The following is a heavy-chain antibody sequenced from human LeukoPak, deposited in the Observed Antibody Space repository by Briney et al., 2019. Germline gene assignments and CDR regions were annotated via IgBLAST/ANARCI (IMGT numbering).Heavy chain of an antibody. V-gene: IGHV3-11*01. CDR2: ISSSGSTI. CDR3: AKCSTVYYYDSSGYYPD. CDR1: GFTFSDYY. J-gene: IGHJ4*02. Sequence: GGSLRLSCAASGFTFSDYYMSWIRQAPGKGLEWVSYISSSGSTIYYADSVKGRFTISRDNSKNTLYLQMNSLRAEDTAVYYCAKCSTVYYYDSSGYYPDWGQGTLVTVSS. D-gene: IGHD3-22*01.